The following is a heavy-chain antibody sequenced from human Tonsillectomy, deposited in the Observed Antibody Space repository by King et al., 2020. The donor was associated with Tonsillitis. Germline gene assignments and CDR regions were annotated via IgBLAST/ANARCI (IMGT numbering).Heavy chain of an antibody. CDR3: ARDRGDYYDSATYDPLYFDS. D-gene: IGHD3-22*01. V-gene: IGHV4-4*07. J-gene: IGHJ4*02. CDR2: VYASGKT. CDR1: GVSMRTTY. Sequence: QLQESGPGLVKPSETLSLTCTVSGVSMRTTYWSWIRRPAGKGLEWIGRVYASGKTYHNPSLKSRVAMSIDTPKNQFSLRLSSLTAADTAVYYCARDRGDYYDSATYDPLYFDSWGQGTLVTVSS.